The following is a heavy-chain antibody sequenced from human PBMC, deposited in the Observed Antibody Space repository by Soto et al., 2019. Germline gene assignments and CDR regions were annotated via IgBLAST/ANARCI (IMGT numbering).Heavy chain of an antibody. Sequence: ASVKVSCKASGYSFTSYGIYWVRQAPGQGLEWMGIINPSGGSTSYAQKFQGRVTMTRDTSTSTVYMELSSLRSEDTAVYYCARDRDDFWSGYYESSAAFDIWGQGTMVTVSS. D-gene: IGHD3-3*01. V-gene: IGHV1-46*01. J-gene: IGHJ3*02. CDR1: GYSFTSYG. CDR2: INPSGGST. CDR3: ARDRDDFWSGYYESSAAFDI.